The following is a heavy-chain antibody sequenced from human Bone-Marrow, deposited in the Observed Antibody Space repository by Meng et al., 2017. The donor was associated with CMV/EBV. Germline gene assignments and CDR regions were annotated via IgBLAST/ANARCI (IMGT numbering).Heavy chain of an antibody. CDR3: ARDHIRGATMKSHDAFDI. V-gene: IGHV1-2*02. Sequence: ASVKVSCKASGYTFTGYYIHWVRQAPGQGLEWMGWINPNSGGTKYAQKFQGRVTVTRDTSISAAYMELSRLRSDDTAMYYCARDHIRGATMKSHDAFDIWGQGTRVTVSS. CDR1: GYTFTGYY. D-gene: IGHD3-22*01. J-gene: IGHJ3*02. CDR2: INPNSGGT.